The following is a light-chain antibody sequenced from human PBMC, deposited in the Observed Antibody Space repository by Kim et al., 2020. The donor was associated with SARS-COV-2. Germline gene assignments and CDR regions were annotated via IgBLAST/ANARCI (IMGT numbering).Light chain of an antibody. J-gene: IGKJ1*01. V-gene: IGKV1-39*01. CDR3: QQSSTYPRT. CDR1: QDISIF. CDR2: AAS. Sequence: ASVGDRVSITCRASQDISIFLNWYQQKAGKAPKFLIHAASSLQSGVPSRFSGSGSGTDFTLTITSLQPEDFATYYCQQSSTYPRTFGQGTKVDIK.